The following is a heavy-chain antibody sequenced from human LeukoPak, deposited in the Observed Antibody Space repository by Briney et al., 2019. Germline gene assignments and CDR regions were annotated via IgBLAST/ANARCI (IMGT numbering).Heavy chain of an antibody. CDR2: INHSGST. D-gene: IGHD6-19*01. Sequence: PSETLSLTCAVYGGSFSGYYWGWIRQPPGKGLEWIGEINHSGSTNYNPSLKSRVTISVDTSKNQFSLKLSSVTAADTAVYYCASQPPRRWYSSGWYYFDYWGQGTLVTVSS. CDR3: ASQPPRRWYSSGWYYFDY. V-gene: IGHV4-34*01. J-gene: IGHJ4*02. CDR1: GGSFSGYY.